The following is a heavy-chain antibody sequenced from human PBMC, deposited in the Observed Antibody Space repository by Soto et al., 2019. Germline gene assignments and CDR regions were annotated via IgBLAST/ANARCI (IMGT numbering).Heavy chain of an antibody. V-gene: IGHV4-34*01. D-gene: IGHD3-3*01. Sequence: PSETLSLTCAVYGGSFRGYYWSWIRQPPGKGLEWIGEINHSGSTNYNPSLKSRVTISADTSKNQFSLKLSSVTAADTAVYYFARLIGVTVYLVGFDPWGQGTLVTVSS. CDR1: GGSFRGYY. J-gene: IGHJ5*02. CDR2: INHSGST. CDR3: ARLIGVTVYLVGFDP.